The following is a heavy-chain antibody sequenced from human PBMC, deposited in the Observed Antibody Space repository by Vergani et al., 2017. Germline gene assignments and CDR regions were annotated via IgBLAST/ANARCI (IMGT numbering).Heavy chain of an antibody. CDR3: ARDRGVVVPAAKYYYMDV. CDR2: IIPIFGTA. Sequence: QVQLVQSGAELKKPGSSVKVSCKASGSTFSSYAISWVRQAPGQGLEWMGGIIPIFGTANYAQKFQGRVTITADESTSTAYMELSSLRSEDTAVYYCARDRGVVVPAAKYYYMDVWGKGTTVTVSS. J-gene: IGHJ6*03. CDR1: GSTFSSYA. D-gene: IGHD2-2*01. V-gene: IGHV1-69*01.